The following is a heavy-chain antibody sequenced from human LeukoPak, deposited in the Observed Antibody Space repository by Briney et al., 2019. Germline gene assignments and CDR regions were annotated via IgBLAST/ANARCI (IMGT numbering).Heavy chain of an antibody. D-gene: IGHD2-15*01. CDR1: GYTFTSYG. Sequence: ASVKVSCKASGYTFTSYGISWVRQCPGQGLEWMGWISAYNGNTNYAQKLQGRVTMTTDTSTSTAYMELRSLRSDDTAVYYCARDLSQGVVAAAIDYWGQGTLVTVSS. CDR2: ISAYNGNT. J-gene: IGHJ4*02. V-gene: IGHV1-18*01. CDR3: ARDLSQGVVAAAIDY.